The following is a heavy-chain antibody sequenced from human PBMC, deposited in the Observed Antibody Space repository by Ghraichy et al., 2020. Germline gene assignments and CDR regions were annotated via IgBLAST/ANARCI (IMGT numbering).Heavy chain of an antibody. CDR1: GFTFSSYA. J-gene: IGHJ5*02. Sequence: GGSLRLSCVASGFTFSSYAMSWVRQAPGKGLEWVSAIGSRGSSTYYADSVKGRFTISRDTSKNTLYLQMNSLRADDTAVYFCAKDLGGYCSSITCPWDNYFDPWGQGTLVTVSS. D-gene: IGHD2-2*03. CDR2: IGSRGSST. V-gene: IGHV3-23*01. CDR3: AKDLGGYCSSITCPWDNYFDP.